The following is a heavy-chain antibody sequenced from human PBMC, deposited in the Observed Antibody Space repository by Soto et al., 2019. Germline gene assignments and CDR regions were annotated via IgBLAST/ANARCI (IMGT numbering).Heavy chain of an antibody. J-gene: IGHJ6*02. V-gene: IGHV4-39*01. CDR1: GGSISSSSYY. CDR2: IYYSGST. D-gene: IGHD6-13*01. CDR3: APRRTGYSSSWYYYYGMDV. Sequence: SETLSLTCTVSGGSISSSSYYWGWIRQPPGKGLEWIGSIYYSGSTYYNPSLKSRVTISVDTSKNQFSLKLSSVTAADTAVYYCAPRRTGYSSSWYYYYGMDVWGQGTTVTVSS.